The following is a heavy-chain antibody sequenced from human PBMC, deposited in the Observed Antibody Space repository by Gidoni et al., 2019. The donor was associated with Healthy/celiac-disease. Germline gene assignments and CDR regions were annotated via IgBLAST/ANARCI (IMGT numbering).Heavy chain of an antibody. CDR3: TTEDYDFWSGHDY. CDR1: GFTFSNAW. J-gene: IGHJ4*02. Sequence: EVQLVESGGGLVKPGGSLRLSWAASGFTFSNAWMSWVRQAPGKGLEWVGRIKSKTDGGTTDYAAPVKGRFTISRDDSKNTLYLQMNSLKTEDTAVYYCTTEDYDFWSGHDYWGQGTLVTVSS. V-gene: IGHV3-15*01. D-gene: IGHD3-3*01. CDR2: IKSKTDGGTT.